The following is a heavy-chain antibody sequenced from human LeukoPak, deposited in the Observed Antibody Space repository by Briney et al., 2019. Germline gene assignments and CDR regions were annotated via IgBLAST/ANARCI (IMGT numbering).Heavy chain of an antibody. D-gene: IGHD2-2*01. CDR1: GYTLTTYG. CDR2: ISAYIGNT. CDR3: ARSGRLGYCSSTSCYPSSAFDI. V-gene: IGHV1-18*01. J-gene: IGHJ3*02. Sequence: SVKPSCKLSGYTLTTYGTRWVRHAPRQGIGWMGWISAYIGNTNYAQKLQGRVTMTTDTYTSTAYMELRSLRSDDTAVYYCARSGRLGYCSSTSCYPSSAFDIWGQGTMVTVSS.